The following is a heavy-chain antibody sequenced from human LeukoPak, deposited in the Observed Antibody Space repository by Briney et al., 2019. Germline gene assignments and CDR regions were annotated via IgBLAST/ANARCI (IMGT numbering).Heavy chain of an antibody. CDR2: FDPEDAEP. CDR3: ATDGGYDWGTFDF. V-gene: IGHV1-24*01. J-gene: IGHJ4*02. D-gene: IGHD5-12*01. Sequence: VASVKVSCKVSGYTLTEVSMHWVRQAPGKGLEWMGGFDPEDAEPIYAQKFQGRVTMTEDTSTDTVYMELTSLRSDDTAMYYCATDGGYDWGTFDFWGQGTLVTVSS. CDR1: GYTLTEVS.